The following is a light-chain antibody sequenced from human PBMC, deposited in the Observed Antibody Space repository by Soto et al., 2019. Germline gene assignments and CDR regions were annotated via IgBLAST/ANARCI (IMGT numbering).Light chain of an antibody. CDR1: SSDVGGYNY. CDR2: NVS. V-gene: IGLV2-14*01. CDR3: SSYTSSSSV. Sequence: QSALTQAASVSGSPGQSITISCTGTSSDVGGYNYVSWYQQFPGKVPKLLIYNVSNRPSGVSNRFSGSKSGNTASLTISGLQAEDEADYYCSSYTSSSSVFGGGTKLTVL. J-gene: IGLJ2*01.